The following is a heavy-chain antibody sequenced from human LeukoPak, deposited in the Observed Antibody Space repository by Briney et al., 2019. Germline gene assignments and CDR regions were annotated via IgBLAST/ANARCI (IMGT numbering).Heavy chain of an antibody. CDR2: IYYSGST. D-gene: IGHD5-12*01. V-gene: IGHV4-31*03. Sequence: SETLSLTCTVPGGSISSGGYYWSWIRQHPGKGLEWIGYIYYSGSTYYNPSLKSRITISVDASKNQFSLKLSSVTAADTAVYYCARVSPPVEMATIWSNFDYWGQGTLVTVSS. J-gene: IGHJ4*02. CDR1: GGSISSGGYY. CDR3: ARVSPPVEMATIWSNFDY.